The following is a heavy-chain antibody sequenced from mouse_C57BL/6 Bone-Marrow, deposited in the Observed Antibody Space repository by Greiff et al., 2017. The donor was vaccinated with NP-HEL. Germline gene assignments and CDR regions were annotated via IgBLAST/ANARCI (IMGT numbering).Heavy chain of an antibody. CDR3: ARSCDGYYRYAMDY. J-gene: IGHJ4*01. V-gene: IGHV1-81*01. CDR2: IYPRSGNT. CDR1: GYTFTSYG. Sequence: VQLQQSGAELARPGASVKLSCKASGYTFTSYGISWVKQRTGQGLEWIGEIYPRSGNTYYNEKFKGKATLTADKSSSTAYMELRSLTSEDSAVYFCARSCDGYYRYAMDYWGQGTSVTVSS. D-gene: IGHD2-3*01.